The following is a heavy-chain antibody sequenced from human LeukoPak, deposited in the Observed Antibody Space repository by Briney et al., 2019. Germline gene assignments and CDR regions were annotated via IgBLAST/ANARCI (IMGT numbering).Heavy chain of an antibody. CDR3: ARDVRGYSSSWYYFDY. CDR1: GGSISSYY. CDR2: IYYSGST. D-gene: IGHD6-13*01. V-gene: IGHV4-59*01. Sequence: SEALSLTCTVSGGSISSYYLSRIRQPPGKGLEWIGYIYYSGSTNYNPSLKSRVTISVDTSKNQFSLKLSSVTAADTAVYYCARDVRGYSSSWYYFDYWGQGTLVTVSS. J-gene: IGHJ4*02.